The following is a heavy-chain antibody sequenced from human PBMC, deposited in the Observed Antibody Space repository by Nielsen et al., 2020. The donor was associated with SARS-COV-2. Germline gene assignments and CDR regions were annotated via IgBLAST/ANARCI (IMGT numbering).Heavy chain of an antibody. J-gene: IGHJ4*02. CDR1: GYTFTSYA. CDR3: ARDSSGTYRRVDY. D-gene: IGHD3-22*01. Sequence: ASVKVSCKASGYTFTSYAINWVRQVPGQGLEWMGLINPTNGGTTYAQKFLGTVTMTRDTSTSTVYMELSSLRSDDTAVYYCARDSSGTYRRVDYWGQGTLVTVSS. CDR2: INPTNGGT. V-gene: IGHV1-46*01.